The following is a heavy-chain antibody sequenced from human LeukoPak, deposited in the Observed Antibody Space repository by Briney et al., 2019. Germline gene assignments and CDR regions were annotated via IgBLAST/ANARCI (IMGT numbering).Heavy chain of an antibody. V-gene: IGHV3-23*01. CDR1: GFTFSSYA. CDR2: ISGSGSST. CDR3: AKGQGYGGNSAIGDDY. Sequence: GGSLRLSCAASGFTFSSYAMSWVRQAPGKGLEWVSGISGSGSSTYCADSVKGRFTISRDNSKNTLYLQMNSLRAEDTAVYYCAKGQGYGGNSAIGDDYWGQGTLVTVSS. D-gene: IGHD4-23*01. J-gene: IGHJ4*02.